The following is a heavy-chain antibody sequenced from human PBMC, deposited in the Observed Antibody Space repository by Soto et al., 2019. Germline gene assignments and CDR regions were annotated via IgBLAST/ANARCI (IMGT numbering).Heavy chain of an antibody. CDR1: GYTFTCYY. CDR2: INPNSGGT. CDR3: GRVEGGKGHYYYGMDV. D-gene: IGHD3-3*01. Sequence: ASVKVSCKASGYTFTCYYMHWVRQAPGQGLEWMGWINPNSGGTNYAQKFQGWVTMTRDTSISTAYMELSRLRSDDTAVYYCGRVEGGKGHYYYGMDVWGQGTTVTVSS. J-gene: IGHJ6*02. V-gene: IGHV1-2*04.